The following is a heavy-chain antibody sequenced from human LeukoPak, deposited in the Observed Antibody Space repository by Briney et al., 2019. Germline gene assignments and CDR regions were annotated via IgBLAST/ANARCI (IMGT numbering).Heavy chain of an antibody. Sequence: GGSLRLSCAASGFTFSNYWMSWVRQAPGKGLEWVANIKQDESEKYFVDSLKGRSTISRDNAKNSLYLQINSLRAEDTAVYYCAKGDGYNPWFLAFDIWGQGTMVTVSS. CDR1: GFTFSNYW. J-gene: IGHJ3*02. V-gene: IGHV3-7*01. CDR3: AKGDGYNPWFLAFDI. D-gene: IGHD5-24*01. CDR2: IKQDESEK.